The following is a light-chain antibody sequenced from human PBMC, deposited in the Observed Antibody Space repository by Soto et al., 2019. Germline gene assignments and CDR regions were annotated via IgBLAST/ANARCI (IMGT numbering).Light chain of an antibody. CDR2: GAS. Sequence: IVIANSLSALSVTPGERATLSCRASQSVGSNLAWYQQKPGQAPRLLIYGASSRATGTPDRFSGSGSGTDFTLTISRLEPEDFAVYSSQKYKTFGQRTQV. CDR3: QKYKT. CDR1: QSVGSN. J-gene: IGKJ1*01. V-gene: IGKV3-20*01.